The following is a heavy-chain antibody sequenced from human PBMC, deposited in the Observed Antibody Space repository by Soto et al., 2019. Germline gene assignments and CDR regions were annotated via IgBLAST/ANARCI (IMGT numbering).Heavy chain of an antibody. J-gene: IGHJ5*02. CDR1: GGSISSGDYY. Sequence: SETLSLTCTVSGGSISSGDYYWSWIRQPPGKGLEWIGYIYYSGSTYYNPSLKSRVTISVDTSKNQFSLKLSSVTAADTAVYYCARGPYYDFWSGYYPTALNWFDPWGQGTLVTVSS. D-gene: IGHD3-3*01. V-gene: IGHV4-30-4*01. CDR3: ARGPYYDFWSGYYPTALNWFDP. CDR2: IYYSGST.